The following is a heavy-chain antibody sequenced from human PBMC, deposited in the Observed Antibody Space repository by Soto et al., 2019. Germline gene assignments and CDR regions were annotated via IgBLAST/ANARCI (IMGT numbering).Heavy chain of an antibody. D-gene: IGHD3-22*01. CDR3: VRLGYDSEDYYQLDY. CDR1: GCSFTNYW. CDR2: IYPGDSDT. Sequence: PGEPLKISYKGSGCSFTNYWIGWMRQMPGKGLEWMGIIYPGDSDTRYSPSFQGQVTMSADRSISTAYLQWSSLKAWDTAMYYCVRLGYDSEDYYQLDYWGPGTLVTVSS. V-gene: IGHV5-51*01. J-gene: IGHJ4*02.